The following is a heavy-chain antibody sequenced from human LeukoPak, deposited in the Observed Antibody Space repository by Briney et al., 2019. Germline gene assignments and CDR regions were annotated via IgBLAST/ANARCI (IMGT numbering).Heavy chain of an antibody. Sequence: ASVKVSCKASGGTFSSYAISWVRQAPGQGLEWMGGIIPIFGTANYAQKFQGRVTITADESTSTAYMELSSLRSEDTAVYYCARKDYYDSTGTNDGGAFDIWGQGTMVTVSS. D-gene: IGHD3-22*01. CDR3: ARKDYYDSTGTNDGGAFDI. V-gene: IGHV1-69*13. CDR1: GGTFSSYA. J-gene: IGHJ3*02. CDR2: IIPIFGTA.